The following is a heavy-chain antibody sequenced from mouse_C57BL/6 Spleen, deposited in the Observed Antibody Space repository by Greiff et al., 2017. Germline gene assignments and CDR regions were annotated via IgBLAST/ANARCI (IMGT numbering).Heavy chain of an antibody. Sequence: EVQLQQSGAELVKPGASVKMSCTASGFNFTDYYMHWVKQRTEQGLEWIGRIDPEDGETKYAPKFQGKATITADTSSNTAYLVLSSLTSEDTAVYYCCRRITTVVATDFDYWGQGTTLTVSS. D-gene: IGHD1-1*01. J-gene: IGHJ2*01. V-gene: IGHV14-2*01. CDR2: IDPEDGET. CDR3: CRRITTVVATDFDY. CDR1: GFNFTDYY.